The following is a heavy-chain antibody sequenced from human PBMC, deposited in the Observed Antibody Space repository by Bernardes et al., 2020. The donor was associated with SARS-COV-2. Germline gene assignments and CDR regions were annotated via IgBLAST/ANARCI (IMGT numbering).Heavy chain of an antibody. V-gene: IGHV3-21*01. D-gene: IGHD5-12*01. CDR3: ARVSGRDGYNFAHYGMDV. CDR2: ISSSSSYI. J-gene: IGHJ6*02. CDR1: GFTFSSYS. Sequence: GGSLRLSCTASGFTFSSYSMNWVRQAPGKGLEWVSSISSSSSYIYYADSVKGRFTISRDNAKNSLYLQMNSLRAEDTAVYYCARVSGRDGYNFAHYGMDVWGQGTTVTVSS.